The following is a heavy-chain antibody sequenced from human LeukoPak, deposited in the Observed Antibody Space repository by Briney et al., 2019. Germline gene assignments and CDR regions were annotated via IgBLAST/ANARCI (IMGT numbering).Heavy chain of an antibody. CDR3: AKDAIYYYDSSGYYYGAEYFQH. D-gene: IGHD3-22*01. V-gene: IGHV3-11*01. J-gene: IGHJ1*01. Sequence: GGSLRLSCAASGFTFSDYYMSWIRQAPGKGLEWLSYISRSGSTIYYADSVKGRFTISRDNAKNSLYLQMNSLRAEDTAVYYCAKDAIYYYDSSGYYYGAEYFQHWGQGTLVTVSS. CDR1: GFTFSDYY. CDR2: ISRSGSTI.